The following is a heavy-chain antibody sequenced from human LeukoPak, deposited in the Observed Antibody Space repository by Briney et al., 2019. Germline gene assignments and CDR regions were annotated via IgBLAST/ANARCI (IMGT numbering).Heavy chain of an antibody. D-gene: IGHD4-17*01. Sequence: SETLSLTCTVSGGSISSYYWSWIRQPPGKGLEWIGYIYYSGSTNYNPSLKSRVTISVGTSKNQFSLKLSSVTAADTAVYYCARDQRRIPSVYYMDVWGKGTTVT. CDR3: ARDQRRIPSVYYMDV. V-gene: IGHV4-59*01. CDR2: IYYSGST. J-gene: IGHJ6*03. CDR1: GGSISSYY.